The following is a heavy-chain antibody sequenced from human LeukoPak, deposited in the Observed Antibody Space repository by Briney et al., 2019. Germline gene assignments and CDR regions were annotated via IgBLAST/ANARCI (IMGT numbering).Heavy chain of an antibody. Sequence: SVTVSCEASGGTFSSYAISWVEQAPGQGPEWMGGIIPIFGTANYAQKFQGRVTITADESTSTAYMELSSLRSEDTAVYYCARALNDPIYGGNSFGYYGMDVWGQGTTVTVSS. CDR3: ARALNDPIYGGNSFGYYGMDV. V-gene: IGHV1-69*01. J-gene: IGHJ6*02. CDR1: GGTFSSYA. D-gene: IGHD4-23*01. CDR2: IIPIFGTA.